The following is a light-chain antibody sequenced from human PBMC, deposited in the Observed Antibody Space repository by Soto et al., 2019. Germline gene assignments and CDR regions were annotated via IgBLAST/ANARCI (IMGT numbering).Light chain of an antibody. Sequence: QSALTQPASVSGSPGQSITISCTGTSSDVGGYNSVSWYQQHPGKAPKLMIYEVSNRPSGVSNRFSGSKSGNTASLTISGLQAEDEADYYCSSYTSSSTRVFGGGTTLTVL. V-gene: IGLV2-14*01. CDR2: EVS. J-gene: IGLJ3*02. CDR3: SSYTSSSTRV. CDR1: SSDVGGYNS.